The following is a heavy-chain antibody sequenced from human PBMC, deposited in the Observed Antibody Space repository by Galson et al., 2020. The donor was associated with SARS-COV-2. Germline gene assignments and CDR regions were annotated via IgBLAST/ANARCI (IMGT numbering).Heavy chain of an antibody. Sequence: PGGSLRLSCAASGFTSSSYGMHWVRQAPGKGLEWVAVIWYDGSNKYYADSVKGRFTISRDNSKNTLYLQMNSLRAEDTAVYYCAGTASYYYGMDVWGQGTTVTVSS. CDR2: IWYDGSNK. V-gene: IGHV3-33*01. CDR3: AGTASYYYGMDV. CDR1: GFTSSSYG. J-gene: IGHJ6*02.